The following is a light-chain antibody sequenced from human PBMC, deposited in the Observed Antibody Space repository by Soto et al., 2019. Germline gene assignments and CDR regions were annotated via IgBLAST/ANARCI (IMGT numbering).Light chain of an antibody. J-gene: IGKJ1*01. CDR3: QQYDNLPS. V-gene: IGKV1-33*01. Sequence: DIQMTQSPSSLSASVGDRVTITCQASQDISNYLNWYQKKPGKAPKLLIYDASKLETGVPSRFSRSGSGTDFTFTISSLQPEDIATYYCQQYDNLPSFGQGTKVDIK. CDR1: QDISNY. CDR2: DAS.